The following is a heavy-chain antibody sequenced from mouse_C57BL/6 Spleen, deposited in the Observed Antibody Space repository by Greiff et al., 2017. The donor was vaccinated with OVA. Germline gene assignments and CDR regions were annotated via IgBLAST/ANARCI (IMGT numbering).Heavy chain of an antibody. D-gene: IGHD2-4*01. CDR3: ARSNYDSHYYAMDY. Sequence: EVQLQQSGPELVKPGASVKIPCKASGYTFTDYNMDWVKQSHGKSLEWIGDINPNNGGTIYNQKFKGKATLTVDKSSSTAYMELRSLTSEDTAVYYCARSNYDSHYYAMDYWGQGTSDTVSS. V-gene: IGHV1-18*01. CDR2: INPNNGGT. J-gene: IGHJ4*01. CDR1: GYTFTDYN.